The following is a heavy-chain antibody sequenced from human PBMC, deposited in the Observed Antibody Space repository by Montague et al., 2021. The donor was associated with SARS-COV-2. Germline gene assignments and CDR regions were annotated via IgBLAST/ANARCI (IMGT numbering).Heavy chain of an antibody. CDR1: GGSFSGYY. D-gene: IGHD6-19*01. V-gene: IGHV4-34*01. CDR2: INHSGST. J-gene: IGHJ6*02. Sequence: SETLSLTCAVYGGSFSGYYWSWIRQPPGKGLEWIGEINHSGSTNYNPSFKSRVTISVDTSKNQFSLKLTSVTAADTAVYYCARDSRTSGWGYWYHGLDVWGQGTTVIVSS. CDR3: ARDSRTSGWGYWYHGLDV.